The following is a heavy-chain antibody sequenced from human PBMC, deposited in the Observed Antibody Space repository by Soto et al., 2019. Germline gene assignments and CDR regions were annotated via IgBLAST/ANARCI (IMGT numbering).Heavy chain of an antibody. V-gene: IGHV3-33*01. CDR1: GFTFSSYG. CDR2: IWYDGSNK. D-gene: IGHD6-13*01. Sequence: QVQLVESVGGVVQPGRSLRLSCAASGFTFSSYGMHWVRQAPGQGREWVAVIWYDGSNKYYADSVKGRFTISRDNSKNTLYLQLNSLRAEDTAVYYCARASIEAGDAFAIWGQGTMVTVSS. J-gene: IGHJ3*02. CDR3: ARASIEAGDAFAI.